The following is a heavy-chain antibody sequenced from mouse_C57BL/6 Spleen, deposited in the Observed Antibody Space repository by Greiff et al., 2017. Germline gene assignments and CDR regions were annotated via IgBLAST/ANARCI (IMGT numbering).Heavy chain of an antibody. V-gene: IGHV1-26*01. CDR1: GYTFTDYY. D-gene: IGHD3-1*01. J-gene: IGHJ2*01. CDR2: INPNNGGT. CDR3: ARGDYSGD. Sequence: EVQLQQSGPELVKPGASVKISCKASGYTFTDYYMNWVKQSHGKSLEWIGDINPNNGGTSYNQKFKGKATLTVDKSSSTAYMELRSLTSEDSAGYYCARGDYSGDWGQGTTLTASS.